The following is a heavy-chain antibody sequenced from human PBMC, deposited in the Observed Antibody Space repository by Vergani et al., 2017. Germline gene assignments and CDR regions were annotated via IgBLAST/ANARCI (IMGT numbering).Heavy chain of an antibody. D-gene: IGHD6-6*01. V-gene: IGHV1-69*01. CDR3: AKIEYSSSSGEDFEYFQH. CDR2: IIPIFGTA. CDR1: GGTFSSYA. Sequence: QVQLVQSGAEVKKPGSSVKVSCKASGGTFSSYAISWVRQAPGQGLEWMGGIIPIFGTANYAQKFQGRVTITADESTSTAYMELSSLRSEDTAVYYCAKIEYSSSSGEDFEYFQHWGQGTLVTVSS. J-gene: IGHJ1*01.